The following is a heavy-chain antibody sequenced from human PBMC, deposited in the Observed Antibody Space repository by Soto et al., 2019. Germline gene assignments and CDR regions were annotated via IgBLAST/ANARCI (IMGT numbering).Heavy chain of an antibody. CDR2: INAYNGNT. V-gene: IGHV1-18*01. Sequence: QVQLVQSGAEVKKPGASVKVSCKASGYTFTSYGISWVRQAPGQGLEWMGWINAYNGNTNYAQKLQGRITMTTDTSTSPAYLELRSLRSDDTALFYCARDPVAGTYFDYWGQGTLVTVSS. J-gene: IGHJ4*02. CDR3: ARDPVAGTYFDY. D-gene: IGHD6-19*01. CDR1: GYTFTSYG.